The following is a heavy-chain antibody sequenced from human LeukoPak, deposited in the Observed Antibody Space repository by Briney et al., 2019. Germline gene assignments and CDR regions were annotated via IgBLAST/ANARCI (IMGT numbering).Heavy chain of an antibody. CDR2: ISSSGSTI. CDR1: GFTFSSYE. D-gene: IGHD2-15*01. J-gene: IGHJ4*02. CDR3: ARGERCRGGSCYLGSILDY. Sequence: GGSLRLSCAASGFTFSSYEMHWVRQAPGKGLEWVSYISSSGSTIYYADSVKGRFTISRDNAKNSLYLQMNSLRAEDTAVYYCARGERCRGGSCYLGSILDYWGLGTLVTISS. V-gene: IGHV3-48*03.